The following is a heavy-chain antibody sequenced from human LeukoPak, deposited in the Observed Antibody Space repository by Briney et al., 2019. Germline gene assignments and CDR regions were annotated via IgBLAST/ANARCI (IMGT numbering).Heavy chain of an antibody. D-gene: IGHD2-2*01. CDR3: AKDSTRYCSSTGCPPDV. V-gene: IGHV3-30*18. CDR1: GFTFSSYG. Sequence: PGGSLRLSCAASGFTFSSYGMHWVRQAPGKGLEWVAVISYDGSNKYYADSVKGRFTISRDNSKNTLYLQMNSLRAEDTAVYYCAKDSTRYCSSTGCPPDVWGQGTTVTVSS. CDR2: ISYDGSNK. J-gene: IGHJ6*02.